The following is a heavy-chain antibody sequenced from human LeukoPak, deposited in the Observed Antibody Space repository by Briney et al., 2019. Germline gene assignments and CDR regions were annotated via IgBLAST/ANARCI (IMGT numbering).Heavy chain of an antibody. V-gene: IGHV3-33*06. CDR2: IWYDGSNK. Sequence: GGSLRLSCAASGFTFSYYGMHWVRQAPDKGLEWVAVIWYDGSNKYYADSVKGRFTISRDNSKNTPYLQMNSLRAEDTAVYYCAKDRDFWSGKAFDYWGQGTLVTVSS. J-gene: IGHJ4*02. CDR1: GFTFSYYG. D-gene: IGHD3-3*01. CDR3: AKDRDFWSGKAFDY.